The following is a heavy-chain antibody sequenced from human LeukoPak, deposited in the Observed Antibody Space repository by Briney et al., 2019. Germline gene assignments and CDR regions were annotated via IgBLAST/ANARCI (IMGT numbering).Heavy chain of an antibody. D-gene: IGHD5-18*01. Sequence: GGSLRLSCTASGFTFGDYAMSWVRQAPGKGLEWVGFIRSKAYGGTTEYAASVKGRFTISRDDSKSIAYLQMNSLKTEDTAVYYCTRGQLWLLYWGQGTLVTASS. J-gene: IGHJ4*02. V-gene: IGHV3-49*04. CDR3: TRGQLWLLY. CDR1: GFTFGDYA. CDR2: IRSKAYGGTT.